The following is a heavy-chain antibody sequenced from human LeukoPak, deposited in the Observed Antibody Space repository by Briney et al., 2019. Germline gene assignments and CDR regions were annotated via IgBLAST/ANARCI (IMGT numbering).Heavy chain of an antibody. Sequence: PSETLSLTCTVSGGSISSYYWSWIRQPPGKGLEWIGYIYYSGSTNHNPSLKSRVTISVDTSKNQFSLKLSSVTAADTAVYYCAREVRGVRGVITLDYWGQGTLVTVSS. CDR1: GGSISSYY. J-gene: IGHJ4*02. D-gene: IGHD3-10*01. CDR2: IYYSGST. V-gene: IGHV4-59*01. CDR3: AREVRGVRGVITLDY.